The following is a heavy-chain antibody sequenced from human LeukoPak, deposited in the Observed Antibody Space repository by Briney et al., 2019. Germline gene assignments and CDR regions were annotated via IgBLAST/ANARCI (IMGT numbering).Heavy chain of an antibody. V-gene: IGHV1-69*04. CDR1: GGTFSSYA. D-gene: IGHD2-15*01. CDR2: IIPIFGIA. Sequence: GASVRVSCTASGGTFSSYAISWVRQAPGQGLECMGRIIPIFGIANYVQKFQGRVTITADKSTSTAYMELSSLRSEDTAVYYCARGYCSGGSCYLGDYWGQGTLVTVSS. J-gene: IGHJ4*02. CDR3: ARGYCSGGSCYLGDY.